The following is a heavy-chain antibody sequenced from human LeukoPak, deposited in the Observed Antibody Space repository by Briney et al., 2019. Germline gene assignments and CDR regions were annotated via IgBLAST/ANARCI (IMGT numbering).Heavy chain of an antibody. D-gene: IGHD3-22*01. V-gene: IGHV3-48*03. CDR1: GGSISSSN. Sequence: GTLSLTCAVSGGSISSSNWWSWVRQAPGKGLEWVSYISGSGSSIYYADSVKGRFTISRDNAENSLYLQMNSLRAEDTAVYYCARVLAGYYYDSSGYYHPWYFDLWGRGTLVTVSS. CDR3: ARVLAGYYYDSSGYYHPWYFDL. CDR2: ISGSGSSI. J-gene: IGHJ2*01.